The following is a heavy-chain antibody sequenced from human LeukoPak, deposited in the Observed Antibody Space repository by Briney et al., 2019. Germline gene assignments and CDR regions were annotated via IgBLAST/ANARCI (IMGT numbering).Heavy chain of an antibody. V-gene: IGHV3-48*01. D-gene: IGHD3-16*01. CDR1: GFTFSSYS. J-gene: IGHJ3*02. CDR2: ISSLSGTI. CDR3: ARHGYDYVWGSYRGRAFDI. Sequence: GGSLRLSCAASGFTFSSYSMNWVRQAPGEGLEWVSYISSLSGTIYYADSVKGRFTISRDNAKNSLYLQMDSLRAEDTAVYYCARHGYDYVWGSYRGRAFDIWGQGTMVTVSS.